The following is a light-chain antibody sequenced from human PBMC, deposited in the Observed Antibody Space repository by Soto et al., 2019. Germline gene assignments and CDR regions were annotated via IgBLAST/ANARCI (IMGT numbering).Light chain of an antibody. CDR3: QQSYSSLFT. J-gene: IGKJ4*01. CDR1: QTIATY. Sequence: IQMTQSPASLSASLGDRVTITCRASQTIATYLNWFQHKSGRAPKLLIYTSSSVNSGVSSRFRGSGSGTDFTLTINDVQPEDSATYYCQQSYSSLFTFGAGTKV. CDR2: TSS. V-gene: IGKV1-39*01.